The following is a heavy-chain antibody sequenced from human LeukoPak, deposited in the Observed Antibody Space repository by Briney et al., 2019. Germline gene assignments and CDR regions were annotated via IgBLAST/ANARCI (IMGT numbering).Heavy chain of an antibody. D-gene: IGHD6-13*01. Sequence: SETLSLTCAVYGGSFGGYYWSWIRQPPGKGLEWIGEINHSGSTNYNPSLKSRVTISVDTSKNQFSLKLSSVTAADTAVYYCARRGIAAAGYGDSFDYWGQGTLVTVSS. J-gene: IGHJ4*02. V-gene: IGHV4-34*01. CDR1: GGSFGGYY. CDR2: INHSGST. CDR3: ARRGIAAAGYGDSFDY.